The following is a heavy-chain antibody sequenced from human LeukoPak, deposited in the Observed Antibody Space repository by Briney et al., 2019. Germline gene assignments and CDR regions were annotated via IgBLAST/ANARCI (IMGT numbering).Heavy chain of an antibody. J-gene: IGHJ5*02. CDR1: GYTFTLYG. CDR3: ALLPGLGGGNSVWFDP. CDR2: ISAYNGNT. D-gene: IGHD4-23*01. Sequence: ASVTVSCMASGYTFTLYGISWVRQAPGQGLEWMGWISAYNGNTNYAQKPQGRVTMTTDTSTSTAYMELRSLGSDDTAVYYCALLPGLGGGNSVWFDPWGQGTLVTVSS. V-gene: IGHV1-18*01.